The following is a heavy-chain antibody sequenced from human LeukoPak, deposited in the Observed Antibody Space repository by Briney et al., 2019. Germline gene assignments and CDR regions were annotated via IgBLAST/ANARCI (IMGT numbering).Heavy chain of an antibody. V-gene: IGHV3-53*01. J-gene: IGHJ4*02. D-gene: IGHD2-15*01. CDR3: ARFRGGSWYSDY. CDR1: GFSVSSNY. Sequence: GGSLRLSCAAAGFSVSSNYMSWVRQPPGEGLERGSVIYSGGGTYYADSVKGRFTISRDNSKNTLYLQMNSLRAEHTAVYYCARFRGGSWYSDYWGQGTLVTVSS. CDR2: IYSGGGT.